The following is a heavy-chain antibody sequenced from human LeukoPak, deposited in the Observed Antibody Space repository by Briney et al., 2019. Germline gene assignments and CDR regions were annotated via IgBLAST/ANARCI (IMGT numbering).Heavy chain of an antibody. V-gene: IGHV4-39*07. CDR1: GGSIRSIIYY. Sequence: SETLSLTCTVSGGSIRSIIYYWGWIRHPPGKGLEWIGGIYYIGSTYYNPSLKSRVTISVDTSKNQFSLKLSSVTAADTAVYYCARSTQYYDFWSGYFPDWFDPWGQGTLVTVSS. D-gene: IGHD3-3*01. CDR3: ARSTQYYDFWSGYFPDWFDP. J-gene: IGHJ5*02. CDR2: IYYIGST.